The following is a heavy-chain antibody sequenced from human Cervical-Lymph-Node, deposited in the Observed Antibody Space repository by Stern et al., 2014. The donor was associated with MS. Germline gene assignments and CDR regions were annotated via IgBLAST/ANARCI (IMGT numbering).Heavy chain of an antibody. CDR1: GFTFSNYW. D-gene: IGHD2-15*01. CDR3: ARGVMVAATYAFDI. V-gene: IGHV3-74*02. J-gene: IGHJ3*02. Sequence: EVQLVESGGGLVPPGGSLRLSCAASGFTFSNYWMHWVRPAPGKGLVWVSRINSDEISTTYADSVKGRFSISRDNAKNTLYLQMNSLRAEDTAVYYCARGVMVAATYAFDIWGQGTMVTISS. CDR2: INSDEIST.